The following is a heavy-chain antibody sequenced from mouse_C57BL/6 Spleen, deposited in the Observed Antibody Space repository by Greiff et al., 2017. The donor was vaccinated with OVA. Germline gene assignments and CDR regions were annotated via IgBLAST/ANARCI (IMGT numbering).Heavy chain of an antibody. CDR2: IHPNSGST. CDR3: ARSDYGSSSWFAY. J-gene: IGHJ3*01. Sequence: VQLQQPGAELVKPGASVKLSCKASGYTFTSYWMHWVKQRPGQGLEWIGMIHPNSGSTNYNEKFKSKATLTVDKSSSTAYMQLSSLTSEDSAVYDCARSDYGSSSWFAYWGQGTLVTVSA. D-gene: IGHD1-1*01. V-gene: IGHV1-64*01. CDR1: GYTFTSYW.